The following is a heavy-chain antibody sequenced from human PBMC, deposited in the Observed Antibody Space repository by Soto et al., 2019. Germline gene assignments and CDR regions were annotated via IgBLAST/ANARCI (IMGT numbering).Heavy chain of an antibody. Sequence: QVQLVQSGAEVKKPGSSVKVSCKASGGTFSSYAISWVRQAPGQGLEWMGGIIPIFGTANYAQKFQGRVTMTEDTSTDTAYMELSSLRSEDTAVYYCATSRKNEDYGDYGDWFDPWGQGTLVTVSS. V-gene: IGHV1-69*06. CDR3: ATSRKNEDYGDYGDWFDP. CDR2: IIPIFGTA. CDR1: GGTFSSYA. D-gene: IGHD4-17*01. J-gene: IGHJ5*02.